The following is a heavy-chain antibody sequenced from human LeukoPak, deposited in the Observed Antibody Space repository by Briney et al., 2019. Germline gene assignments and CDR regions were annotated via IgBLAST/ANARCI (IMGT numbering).Heavy chain of an antibody. CDR3: AREIVVVPAAISWFDP. Sequence: ASVKVSCKASGYTFTGYYMHWVRQAPGQGLEWMGWINPNSGGTNYAQKFQGGVTMTGDTSISTAYMELSRLRSDDTAVYYCAREIVVVPAAISWFDPWGQGTLVTVSS. J-gene: IGHJ5*02. D-gene: IGHD2-2*02. CDR2: INPNSGGT. V-gene: IGHV1-2*02. CDR1: GYTFTGYY.